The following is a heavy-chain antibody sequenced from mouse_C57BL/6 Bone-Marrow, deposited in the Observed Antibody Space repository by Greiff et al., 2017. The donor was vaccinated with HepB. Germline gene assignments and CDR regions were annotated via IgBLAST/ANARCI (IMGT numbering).Heavy chain of an antibody. CDR1: GFSFNTYA. CDR2: IRSKSNNYAT. Sequence: DVQLVESGGGLVQPKGSLKLSCAASGFSFNTYAMNWVRQAPGKGLEWVARIRSKSNNYATYYADSVKDRFTISRDDSERILYLQMNNLKTEDTAMYYGVSDEGDYYAMDYWGQGTSVTVSS. J-gene: IGHJ4*01. CDR3: VSDEGDYYAMDY. V-gene: IGHV10-1*01.